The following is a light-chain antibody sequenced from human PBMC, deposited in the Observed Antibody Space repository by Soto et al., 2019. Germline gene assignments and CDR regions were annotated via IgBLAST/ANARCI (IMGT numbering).Light chain of an antibody. CDR1: QNIAIY. V-gene: IGKV3-11*01. CDR3: QQRADWPWP. J-gene: IGKJ1*01. CDR2: DTF. Sequence: IVLTQSQATLSFSPGERATLSCRASQNIAIYLAWYQQKSGQSPRLLIYDTFNRAPGIPDRFSDSGSGTDFTLTLRSLEPEDFAVYYCQQRADWPWPFGQGTTVEIK.